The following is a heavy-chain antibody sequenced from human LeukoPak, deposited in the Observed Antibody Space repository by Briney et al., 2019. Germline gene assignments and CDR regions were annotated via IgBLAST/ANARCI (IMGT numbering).Heavy chain of an antibody. CDR3: AKDRGIAAAGIDY. D-gene: IGHD6-13*01. J-gene: IGHJ4*02. CDR1: GFTFSSYA. Sequence: PGGSLRLSCAASGFTFSSYAMSWVRQAPGKGLEWVSAISGSGGSTYYADSVKGRFTISKNNSKNTLYLQMNSLRAEDTAVYYCAKDRGIAAAGIDYWGQGTLVTVSS. V-gene: IGHV3-23*01. CDR2: ISGSGGST.